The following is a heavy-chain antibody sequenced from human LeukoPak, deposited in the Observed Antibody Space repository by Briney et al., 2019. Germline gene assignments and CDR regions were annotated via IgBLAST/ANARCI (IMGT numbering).Heavy chain of an antibody. CDR1: GYSFTSYW. D-gene: IGHD2-15*01. Sequence: GESLKISCKGSGYSFTSYWIGWVRQMPGKGLEWMGIIYPGDSDTRYSPSFQGQVTISADKSISTAYLQWSSLKASDTAMYYCARHFYCSGGSCYFPDAFDIWGQGTMVTVSS. V-gene: IGHV5-51*01. J-gene: IGHJ3*02. CDR3: ARHFYCSGGSCYFPDAFDI. CDR2: IYPGDSDT.